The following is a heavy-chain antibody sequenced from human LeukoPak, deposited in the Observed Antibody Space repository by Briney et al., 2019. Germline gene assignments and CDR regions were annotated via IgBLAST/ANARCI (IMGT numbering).Heavy chain of an antibody. CDR2: ISAYNGNT. CDR3: ARSPTIVSDAFDI. J-gene: IGHJ3*02. Sequence: ISXVRQAPGQGLEWMGWISAYNGNTNYAQKLQGRVTMTTDTSTSTAYMELRSLRSDDTAVYYCARSPTIVSDAFDIWGQGTMVTVSS. V-gene: IGHV1-18*01. D-gene: IGHD3-22*01.